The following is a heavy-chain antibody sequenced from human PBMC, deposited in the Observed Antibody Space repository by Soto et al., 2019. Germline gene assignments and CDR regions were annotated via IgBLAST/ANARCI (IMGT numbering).Heavy chain of an antibody. CDR3: VRASGGGFDP. Sequence: GGSLRLSCAASGFSFSTYDMHWVRQATGKGLEWVSTIRTAGDTHYPGSVRGRFTISRDNAKKSLFLQMNSLRAEDTAIYYCVRASGGGFDPWGQGTLVTVSS. V-gene: IGHV3-13*04. CDR2: IRTAGDT. J-gene: IGHJ5*02. CDR1: GFSFSTYD. D-gene: IGHD3-10*01.